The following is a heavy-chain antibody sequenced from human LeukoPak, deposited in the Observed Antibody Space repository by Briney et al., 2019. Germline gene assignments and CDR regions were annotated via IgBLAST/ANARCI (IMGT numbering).Heavy chain of an antibody. J-gene: IGHJ5*02. CDR3: ASYTYCGGDCYSYWFDP. V-gene: IGHV4-39*01. Sequence: SETLSLTCTVSGGSISSSSYYWGWIRQPPGKGLEWIGSIYYSGSTYYNPSLKSRVTISVDTSKNQFSLKLSSVTAADTAVYYCASYTYCGGDCYSYWFDPWGQGTLVTVSS. CDR1: GGSISSSSYY. CDR2: IYYSGST. D-gene: IGHD2-21*02.